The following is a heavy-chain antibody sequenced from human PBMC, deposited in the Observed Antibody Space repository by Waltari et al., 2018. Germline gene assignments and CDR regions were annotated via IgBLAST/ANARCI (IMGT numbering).Heavy chain of an antibody. CDR3: ATVGSSWRKNTNYYYYMDV. CDR2: VDPEDGET. J-gene: IGHJ6*03. Sequence: EVQLVQSGAEVKKPGATVKISCKVSGYTFTDYYMHWVQQPPGNGLEWMGLVDPEDGETIYAEKFQGRVTITADTSTDTAYMELSSLRSEDTAVYYCATVGSSWRKNTNYYYYMDVWGKGTTVTVSS. D-gene: IGHD6-13*01. V-gene: IGHV1-69-2*01. CDR1: GYTFTDYY.